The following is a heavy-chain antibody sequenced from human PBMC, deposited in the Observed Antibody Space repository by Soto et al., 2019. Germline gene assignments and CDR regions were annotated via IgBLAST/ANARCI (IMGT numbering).Heavy chain of an antibody. V-gene: IGHV4-59*08. CDR2: IDYSGST. J-gene: IGHJ4*02. Sequence: QVQLQESGPGLVKPSETLSLTCTVSGGSISSYYWSWIRQPPGKGLEWIGYIDYSGSTNYNPSLKSLVTISVDTSKSHFSLKLSSVTAADTAVYYCAIRYGGNLDYWGQGTLVTVSS. D-gene: IGHD1-26*01. CDR1: GGSISSYY. CDR3: AIRYGGNLDY.